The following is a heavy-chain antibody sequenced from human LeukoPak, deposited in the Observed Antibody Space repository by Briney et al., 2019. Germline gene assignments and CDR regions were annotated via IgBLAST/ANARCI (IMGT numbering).Heavy chain of an antibody. D-gene: IGHD2-15*01. CDR3: ARGLVSSGSRYDY. Sequence: SETLSLTCTVSGDSISGHYWSWIRQPPGKGLEWIGYIFYSGSTNYNSSLKSRVTISVDTSKNQFSLNLRSVTAADTAVYYCARGLVSSGSRYDYWGQGTLVTVSS. CDR2: IFYSGST. CDR1: GDSISGHY. J-gene: IGHJ4*02. V-gene: IGHV4-59*11.